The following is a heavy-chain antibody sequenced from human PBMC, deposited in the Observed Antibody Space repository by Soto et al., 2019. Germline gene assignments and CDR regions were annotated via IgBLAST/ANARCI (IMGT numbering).Heavy chain of an antibody. J-gene: IGHJ6*02. CDR1: GFTFSSYS. CDR2: ISSSSSTI. D-gene: IGHD4-17*01. Sequence: EVQLVESGGGLVQPGGSLRLSCAASGFTFSSYSMNWVRQAPGKGLEWVSYISSSSSTIYYADSVKGRFTISRDNAKNSLYLQTNSLRDENTAVYYCARDHVTTVGHYYYYGMDVWGQGTTVTVSS. V-gene: IGHV3-48*02. CDR3: ARDHVTTVGHYYYYGMDV.